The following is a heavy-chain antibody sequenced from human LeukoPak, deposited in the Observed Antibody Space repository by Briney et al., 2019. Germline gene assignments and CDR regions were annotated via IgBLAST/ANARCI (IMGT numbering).Heavy chain of an antibody. D-gene: IGHD1-7*01. CDR1: GFTFNKYW. Sequence: GGSLRLSCAASGFTFNKYWMNWIRKAPGKGLEWVANKKPDGSEKYYVDSVKGRFTISRDNAENSLYLQMNSLRAEDTGVYYCASENFVNWGQGTLVTVSS. CDR3: ASENFVN. CDR2: KKPDGSEK. V-gene: IGHV3-7*05. J-gene: IGHJ4*02.